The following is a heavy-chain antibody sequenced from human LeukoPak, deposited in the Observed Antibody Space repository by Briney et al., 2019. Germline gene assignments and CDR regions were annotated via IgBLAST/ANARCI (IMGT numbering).Heavy chain of an antibody. J-gene: IGHJ4*02. CDR2: IYHSGST. CDR3: ARYSSSRSSSFDY. Sequence: SETLSLTCAVYGGSFSGYYWSWIRQPPGKGLEWIGYIYHSGSTYYNPSLKSRVTISVDRSKNQFSLKLSSVTAADTAVYYCARYSSSRSSSFDYWGQGTLVTVSS. D-gene: IGHD6-13*01. V-gene: IGHV4-34*01. CDR1: GGSFSGYY.